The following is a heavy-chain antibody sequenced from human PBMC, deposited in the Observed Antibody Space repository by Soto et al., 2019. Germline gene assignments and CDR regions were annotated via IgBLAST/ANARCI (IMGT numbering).Heavy chain of an antibody. Sequence: SETLPLTCAVYGGSFSGYYWSWIRQPPGKGLEWIGEINHSGSTNYNPSLKSRVTISVDTSKNQFSLKLSSVTAADTAVYYCASSPRPNSSFDYWGQGTLVTVSS. J-gene: IGHJ4*02. CDR3: ASSPRPNSSFDY. V-gene: IGHV4-34*01. D-gene: IGHD6-6*01. CDR1: GGSFSGYY. CDR2: INHSGST.